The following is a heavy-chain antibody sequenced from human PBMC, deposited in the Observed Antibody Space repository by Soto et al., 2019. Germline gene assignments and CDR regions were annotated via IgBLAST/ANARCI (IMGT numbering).Heavy chain of an antibody. D-gene: IGHD3-16*01. CDR2: INTYKGNT. Sequence: QVQLVQSGAEVKNPGASVKVSCKASGYTFTRYGIGWARQAPGQGLEWMGWINTYKGNTNYAQNVQGRVTLTTDISTSTTYMELRSLRSNDTAIYYCAMVDVYVTPSPQDVWGQGTTVIVSS. CDR3: AMVDVYVTPSPQDV. CDR1: GYTFTRYG. J-gene: IGHJ6*02. V-gene: IGHV1-18*01.